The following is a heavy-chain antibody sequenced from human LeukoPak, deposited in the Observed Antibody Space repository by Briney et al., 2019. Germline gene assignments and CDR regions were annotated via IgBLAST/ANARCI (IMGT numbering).Heavy chain of an antibody. CDR2: IYYSGST. D-gene: IGHD4-23*01. Sequence: PSETLSLTCTVSGGSITNYYWGWIRQPPGKGLEWMGYIYYSGSTNYNPSLKSRVTISVDTSKNQFSLKLNSVTAADTAVYYCARDRLRWPKIDYWGQGTLVTVSS. CDR1: GGSITNYY. CDR3: ARDRLRWPKIDY. J-gene: IGHJ4*02. V-gene: IGHV4-59*12.